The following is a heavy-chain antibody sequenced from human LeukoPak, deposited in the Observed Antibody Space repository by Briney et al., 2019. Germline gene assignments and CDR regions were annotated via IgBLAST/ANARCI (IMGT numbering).Heavy chain of an antibody. J-gene: IGHJ4*02. CDR3: ARGKFASAWFDY. CDR2: ISSSSTYI. D-gene: IGHD6-19*01. CDR1: GFTFSSYT. V-gene: IGHV3-21*01. Sequence: GGSLRLSCAASGFTFSSYTMTWVRQAPGKGLEWVSSISSSSTYIYYADSVKGRFIISRDNAENSLYLQMSSLRAEDTALYYCARGKFASAWFDYWGLGTLVTVSS.